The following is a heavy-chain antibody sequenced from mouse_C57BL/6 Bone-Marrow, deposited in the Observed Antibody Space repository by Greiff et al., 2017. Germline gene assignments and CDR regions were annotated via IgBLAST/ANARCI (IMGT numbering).Heavy chain of an antibody. J-gene: IGHJ2*01. D-gene: IGHD1-1*01. Sequence: QVQLKQPGAELVMPGASVKLSCKASGYTFTSYWMHWVKQRPGQGLEWIGEIDPSDSYTNYNQKFKGKSTLTVDKSSSTAYMQLSSLTSEDSAVYYWARSITTVVAWDFDYWGQGTTLTVSS. CDR1: GYTFTSYW. CDR2: IDPSDSYT. CDR3: ARSITTVVAWDFDY. V-gene: IGHV1-69*01.